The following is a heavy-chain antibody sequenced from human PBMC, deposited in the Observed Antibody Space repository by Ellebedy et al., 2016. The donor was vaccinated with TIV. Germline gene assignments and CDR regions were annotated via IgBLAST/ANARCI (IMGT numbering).Heavy chain of an antibody. V-gene: IGHV3-7*01. CDR1: GFTFNNYW. J-gene: IGHJ5*02. CDR2: IKHVGGES. Sequence: GESLKISCAGFGFTFNNYWMNWVRQAPGKGLEWVANIKHVGGESNYVDSVKGRFTISRDNARNSVYLQMNSLRAEDTAVYSGARDMKNMNRHDPWGQGTLVTVSS. D-gene: IGHD1-14*01. CDR3: ARDMKNMNRHDP.